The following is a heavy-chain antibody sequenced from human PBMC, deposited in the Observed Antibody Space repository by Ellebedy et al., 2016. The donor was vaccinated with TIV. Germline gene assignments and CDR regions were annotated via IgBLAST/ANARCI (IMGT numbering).Heavy chain of an antibody. Sequence: RGSLRLSCAASGFTFSRYGMYWVRQGPGKGLEWVALISYDESNKYYGDSVKGRFTISRDNSKNTLYLQMNRLRGADTAVYYCAKEVQWLEQHWGYYGMDVWGQGTTVTVSS. V-gene: IGHV3-30*18. CDR3: AKEVQWLEQHWGYYGMDV. CDR2: ISYDESNK. CDR1: GFTFSRYG. D-gene: IGHD6-19*01. J-gene: IGHJ6*02.